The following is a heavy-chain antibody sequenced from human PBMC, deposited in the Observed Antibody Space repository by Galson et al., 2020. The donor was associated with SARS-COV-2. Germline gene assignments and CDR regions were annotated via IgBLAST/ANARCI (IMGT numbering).Heavy chain of an antibody. CDR3: ATLYCSNGVCAIFDY. Sequence: GGSLRLSCAFSGSSFSTYAMSWVRQAPGEGPAWVSSITGSGHSTDYADSVQGRFTISRDKSKNMVYLQMNSLRAEDTAIYYCATLYCSNGVCAIFDYWGQGTLVTVSS. V-gene: IGHV3-23*01. D-gene: IGHD2-8*01. J-gene: IGHJ4*02. CDR2: ITGSGHST. CDR1: GSSFSTYA.